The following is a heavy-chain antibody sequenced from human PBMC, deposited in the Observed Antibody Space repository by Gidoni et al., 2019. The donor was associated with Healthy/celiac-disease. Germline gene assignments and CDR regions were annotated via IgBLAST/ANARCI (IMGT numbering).Heavy chain of an antibody. CDR3: TTHTQESILWSRGGRLDMDV. J-gene: IGHJ6*03. Sequence: EVQLVESGGGLVQPGRSLRLSCTASGFTFGDYAMSWFRQAPGKGLEWVGFIRSKAYGGTTEYAASVKGRFTISRDDSKSIAYLQMNSLKTEDTAVYYCTTHTQESILWSRGGRLDMDVWGKGTTVTVSS. CDR1: GFTFGDYA. CDR2: IRSKAYGGTT. D-gene: IGHD2-21*01. V-gene: IGHV3-49*03.